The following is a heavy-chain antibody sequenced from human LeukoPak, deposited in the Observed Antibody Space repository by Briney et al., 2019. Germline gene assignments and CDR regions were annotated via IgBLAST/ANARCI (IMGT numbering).Heavy chain of an antibody. D-gene: IGHD6-13*01. CDR1: GFTFSSYG. CDR2: ISSSSSTI. J-gene: IGHJ6*03. Sequence: GGSLRLSCAASGFTFSSYGMTWVRQAPGKGLEWVSYISSSSSTIYYADSVKGRFTISRDNAKNSLYLQMNSLRAEDTAVYYCAKEPIAAAGTNHYYYMDVWGKGTTVTISS. CDR3: AKEPIAAAGTNHYYYMDV. V-gene: IGHV3-48*01.